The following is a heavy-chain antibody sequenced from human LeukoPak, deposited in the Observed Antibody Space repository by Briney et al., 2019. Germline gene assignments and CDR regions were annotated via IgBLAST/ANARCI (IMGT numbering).Heavy chain of an antibody. D-gene: IGHD3-16*01. V-gene: IGHV1-18*01. Sequence: GASVKVSCKASGYTFTSYGICWVRQAPGQGLEWIGWISASNGYTNSAQKFQGRVTMTIDTSTNTAYMDLRSLRSDDTAVYYYARIGQASYYYYYMDVWGKGTTVTVSS. CDR1: GYTFTSYG. CDR3: ARIGQASYYYYYMDV. J-gene: IGHJ6*03. CDR2: ISASNGYT.